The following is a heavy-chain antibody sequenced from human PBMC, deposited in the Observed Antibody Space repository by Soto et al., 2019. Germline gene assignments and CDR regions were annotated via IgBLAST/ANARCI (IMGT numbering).Heavy chain of an antibody. J-gene: IGHJ6*02. Sequence: QVQLVQSGAEVKKPGASVKVSCKASGYTFTSYYMHWVRQAPGQGLEWMGIINPSGGSTSYARKFQGRVTMTRDTSTSTVYMELRSLRSEDTAVYYCARDPRPYCSGGSCYSLGYYYYGMDVWGQGTTVTVSS. D-gene: IGHD2-15*01. CDR1: GYTFTSYY. CDR2: INPSGGST. CDR3: ARDPRPYCSGGSCYSLGYYYYGMDV. V-gene: IGHV1-46*01.